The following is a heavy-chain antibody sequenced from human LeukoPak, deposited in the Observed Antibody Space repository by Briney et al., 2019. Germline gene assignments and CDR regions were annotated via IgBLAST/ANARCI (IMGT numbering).Heavy chain of an antibody. J-gene: IGHJ5*02. V-gene: IGHV1-18*01. D-gene: IGHD6-19*01. CDR1: GYTFTSYG. Sequence: ASVKVSCKASGYTFTSYGISWVRQAPGQGLEWMGWISAYNGNTNYAQKLQGRVTMTTDTSTSTAYMELSSLRSEDTAVYYCARFVGSGWYGNWFDPWGQGTLVTVSS. CDR3: ARFVGSGWYGNWFDP. CDR2: ISAYNGNT.